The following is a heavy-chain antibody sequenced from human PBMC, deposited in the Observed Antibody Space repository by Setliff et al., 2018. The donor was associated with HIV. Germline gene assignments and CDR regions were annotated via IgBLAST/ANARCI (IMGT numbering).Heavy chain of an antibody. CDR2: TYHSGST. D-gene: IGHD6-19*01. J-gene: IGHJ4*02. V-gene: IGHV4-38-2*01. Sequence: PSETLSLTCAVSGYSISSGYYWGWIRQPPGEGLEWIGTTYHSGSTYYNPSLKSRLTISVGTSKNQFSLKLNSVTAADTAVYYCARVRGSSGWYVFDYWGQGTLVTVSS. CDR3: ARVRGSSGWYVFDY. CDR1: GYSISSGYY.